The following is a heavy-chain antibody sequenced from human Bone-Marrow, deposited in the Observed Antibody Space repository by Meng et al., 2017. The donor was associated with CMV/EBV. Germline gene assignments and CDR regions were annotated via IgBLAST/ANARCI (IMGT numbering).Heavy chain of an antibody. CDR1: GGTFSSYA. CDR3: ARDFWSGFYDYYYYGMDV. CDR2: IIPIFGTA. J-gene: IGHJ6*02. V-gene: IGHV1-69*05. Sequence: SVKVSCKASGGTFSSYAISWVRQAPGQGLEWMGGIIPIFGTANYAQKFQGRVTITTDESTSTAYMELSSPRSEDTAVYYCARDFWSGFYDYYYYGMDVWGQGTTVTVSS. D-gene: IGHD3-3*01.